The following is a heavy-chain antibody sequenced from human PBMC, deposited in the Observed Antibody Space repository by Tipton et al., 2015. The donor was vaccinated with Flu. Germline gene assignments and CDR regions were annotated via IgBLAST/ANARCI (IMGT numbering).Heavy chain of an antibody. CDR2: ISGSGGST. Sequence: SLRLSCAASGFTFSSYAMSWVRQAPGKGLEWVAVISGSGGSTHYADSVKGRFIISRDNSKNTLYLQMNSLRADDTAVYYCAKERVTMVRVYYYYGMDVWGQGTAVTVSS. V-gene: IGHV3-23*01. CDR1: GFTFSSYA. J-gene: IGHJ6*02. D-gene: IGHD3-10*01. CDR3: AKERVTMVRVYYYYGMDV.